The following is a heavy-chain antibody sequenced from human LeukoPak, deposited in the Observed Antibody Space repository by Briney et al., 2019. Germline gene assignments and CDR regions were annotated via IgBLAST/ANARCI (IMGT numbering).Heavy chain of an antibody. CDR1: GFTFNTNA. CDR2: ISGRTGGT. D-gene: IGHD6-13*01. J-gene: IGHJ4*02. Sequence: GGSLRLSCAASGFTFNTNAMSWVRQAPGKGLEWVSAISGRTGGTYYADSVKGRFTISRDNSKNTLYLQMNSLRAEDTAVYYCAKEPRIAAAGAMDYWGQGTLVTVSS. CDR3: AKEPRIAAAGAMDY. V-gene: IGHV3-23*01.